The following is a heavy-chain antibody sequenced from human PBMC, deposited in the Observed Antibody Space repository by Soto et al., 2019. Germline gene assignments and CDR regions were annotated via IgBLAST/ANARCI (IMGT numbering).Heavy chain of an antibody. V-gene: IGHV5-51*01. CDR1: GYSFTSYW. Sequence: GESLKISCKGSGYSFTSYWIGRVLQMPGKGLERMGIIYPGVSDTSYRPSFQDQVTLSADKYVSNAYLPWTSLKASDAAICLCAILGYGWFGEVFPQSMYVRGQGTTGTGSS. CDR2: IYPGVSDT. D-gene: IGHD3-10*01. CDR3: AILGYGWFGEVFPQSMYV. J-gene: IGHJ6*01.